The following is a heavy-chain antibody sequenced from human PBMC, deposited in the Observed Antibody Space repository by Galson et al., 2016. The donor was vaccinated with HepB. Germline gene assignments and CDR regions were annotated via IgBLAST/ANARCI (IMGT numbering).Heavy chain of an antibody. CDR1: GGSISSGGYY. CDR3: ARDPGDHHRWFDP. D-gene: IGHD2-21*01. J-gene: IGHJ5*02. V-gene: IGHV4-61*10. CDR2: IHFSGHT. Sequence: SETLSLTCTVSGGSISSGGYYWSWIRRPAGKGLEWIGHIHFSGHTNYSPSLKSRVTISVDTSKNQFSLRMTSVTAADTAVYYCARDPGDHHRWFDPWGQGALVTVSS.